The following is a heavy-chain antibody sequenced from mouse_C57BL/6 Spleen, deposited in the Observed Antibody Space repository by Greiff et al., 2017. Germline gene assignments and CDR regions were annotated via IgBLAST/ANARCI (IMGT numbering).Heavy chain of an antibody. D-gene: IGHD1-1*01. CDR2: INPSTGGT. J-gene: IGHJ4*01. Sequence: EVQLQESGPELVKPGASVKISCKASGYSFTGYYMNWVKQSPEKSLEWIGEINPSTGGTTYNQKFKAKATLTVDKSSSTAYMQLKSLTSEDSAVYYCARSDYYGSSYYAMDYWGQGTSVTVSS. CDR1: GYSFTGYY. CDR3: ARSDYYGSSYYAMDY. V-gene: IGHV1-42*01.